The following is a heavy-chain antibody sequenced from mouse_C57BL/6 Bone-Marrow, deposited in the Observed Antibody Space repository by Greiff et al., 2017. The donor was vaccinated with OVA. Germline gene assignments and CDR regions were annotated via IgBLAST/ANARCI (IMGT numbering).Heavy chain of an antibody. V-gene: IGHV1-69*01. CDR1: GYTFTSYW. CDR3: ARDRDDYAMDY. CDR2: IDPSDSYT. J-gene: IGHJ4*01. D-gene: IGHD3-3*01. Sequence: VQLQQPGAELVMPGASVKLSCKASGYTFTSYWMHWVKQRPGQGLEWIGEIDPSDSYTNYNQKFKGKSTMTVDKSSSTAYMQLSSLTSEDTAVYYCARDRDDYAMDYWGQGTSVTVSS.